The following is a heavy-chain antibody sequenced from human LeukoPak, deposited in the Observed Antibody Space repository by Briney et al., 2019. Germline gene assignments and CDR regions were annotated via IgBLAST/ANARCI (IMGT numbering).Heavy chain of an antibody. J-gene: IGHJ4*02. D-gene: IGHD3-22*01. CDR1: GFTVSSNY. V-gene: IGHV3-53*01. Sequence: PGGPLRLSCAASGFTVSSNYMSWVRQAPGKGLEWVSVIYSGGSTYYADSVKGRLTISRDNSKNTLYLQMNSLRAEDTAVYYCARGYYDSSGYYYVDLPTYYFDYWGQGTLVTVSS. CDR2: IYSGGST. CDR3: ARGYYDSSGYYYVDLPTYYFDY.